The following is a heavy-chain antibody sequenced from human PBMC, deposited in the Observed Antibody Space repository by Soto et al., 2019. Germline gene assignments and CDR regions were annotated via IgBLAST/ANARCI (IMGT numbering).Heavy chain of an antibody. CDR3: AKKVNSGPGSQYFDY. CDR2: FRSGGDDGTT. V-gene: IGHV3-23*01. CDR1: GFTFSSYS. J-gene: IGHJ4*02. Sequence: GGSLRLSCAASGFTFSSYSMSWVRQAPGKGLEWVSGFRSGGDDGTTHYADSVKGRFTISRDNSKNTLFLQMDSLRAEDSAIYYCAKKVNSGPGSQYFDYWGQGTLVTVSS. D-gene: IGHD3-10*01.